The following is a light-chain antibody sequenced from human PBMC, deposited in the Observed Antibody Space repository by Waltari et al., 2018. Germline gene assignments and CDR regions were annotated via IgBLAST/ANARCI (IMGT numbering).Light chain of an antibody. J-gene: IGLJ1*01. CDR3: SSHTSTTANV. CDR1: TSDIGGYNY. CDR2: DVT. Sequence: QSALTQPAAVSGSPGQSITISCSGSTSDIGGYNYVCWYQQHPGKAPKLIIYDVTNRPSGVSNRFSGSKSGNTAALTSSGLQTDDEAIYYCSSHTSTTANVFGTGTKVTVL. V-gene: IGLV2-14*03.